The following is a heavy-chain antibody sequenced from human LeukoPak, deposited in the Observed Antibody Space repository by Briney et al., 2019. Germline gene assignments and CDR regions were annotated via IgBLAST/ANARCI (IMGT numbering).Heavy chain of an antibody. CDR2: IYHSGST. J-gene: IGHJ5*02. CDR1: GYSISSGYY. CDR3: AAYIADSNWFDP. Sequence: SETLSLTCTVSGYSISSGYYWGWIRQPPGKGLEWIGSIYHSGSTYYNPSLKSRVTISVDTSKNQFSLKLSSVTAADTAVYYCAAYIADSNWFDPWGQGTLVTVSS. D-gene: IGHD6-13*01. V-gene: IGHV4-38-2*02.